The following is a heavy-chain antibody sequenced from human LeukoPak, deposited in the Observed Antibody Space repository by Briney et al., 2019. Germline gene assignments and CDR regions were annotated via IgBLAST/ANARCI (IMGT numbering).Heavy chain of an antibody. V-gene: IGHV4-59*01. CDR3: ARDRYGSSWSPYYYYGMDV. D-gene: IGHD6-13*01. CDR2: IYYSGST. CDR1: GGSISSYY. J-gene: IGHJ6*02. Sequence: SETLSLTCTVSGGSISSYYWSWIRQPPGKGLEWLGYIYYSGSTNYNPSLKSRVTISVDTSKNQFSLKLSSVTAADTAVYYCARDRYGSSWSPYYYYGMDVWGQGTTVTVSS.